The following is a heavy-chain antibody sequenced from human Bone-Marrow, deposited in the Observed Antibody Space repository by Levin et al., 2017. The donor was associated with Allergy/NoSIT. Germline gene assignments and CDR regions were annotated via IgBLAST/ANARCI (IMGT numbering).Heavy chain of an antibody. CDR3: ARLNLVAYDS. CDR1: GFSFSNFE. V-gene: IGHV3-48*03. CDR2: INGNGKTI. J-gene: IGHJ4*02. Sequence: PSETLSLTCAASGFSFSNFEFNWVRQAPGKGLEWISYINGNGKTIYYADSVKGRFTISRDNAENSIYLEMKSLRADDTAIYYCARLNLVAYDSWGQGTLVTVSS. D-gene: IGHD2-8*02.